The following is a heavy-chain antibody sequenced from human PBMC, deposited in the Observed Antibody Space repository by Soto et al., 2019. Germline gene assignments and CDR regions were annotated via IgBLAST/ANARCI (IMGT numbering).Heavy chain of an antibody. J-gene: IGHJ4*02. CDR1: GYAFSEYY. V-gene: IGHV1-2*02. Sequence: QVQLVQSGAEVKRPGASVKVSCKASGYAFSEYYIHWVRQAPGQGLEWMGGSNPDTGGTHYAQRVQGGVSMTRDTSITTAYMELSRLASDATAVSYCATGLRVGFGFWGQGALVTVSS. CDR2: SNPDTGGT. CDR3: ATGLRVGFGF.